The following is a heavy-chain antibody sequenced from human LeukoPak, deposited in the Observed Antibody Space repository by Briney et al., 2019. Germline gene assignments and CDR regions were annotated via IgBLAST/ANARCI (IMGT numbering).Heavy chain of an antibody. V-gene: IGHV4-61*02. CDR1: GGSLSSGRDC. CDR2: IYTSGST. J-gene: IGHJ4*02. CDR3: VRGDEEASFDN. Sequence: TLSLTCAVSGGSLSSGRDCWGWIGQPAGQGLEWIGRIYTSGSTNDNPTLKSRDSISADTTKNQFSLKLSSATAAGTGVYYCVRGDEEASFDNWGQGTLVTVSS.